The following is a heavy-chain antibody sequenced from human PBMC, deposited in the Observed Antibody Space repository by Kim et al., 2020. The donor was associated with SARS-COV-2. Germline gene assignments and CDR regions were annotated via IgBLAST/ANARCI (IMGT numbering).Heavy chain of an antibody. J-gene: IGHJ4*02. CDR1: GYTFTSYA. CDR2: INAGNGNT. V-gene: IGHV1-3*01. Sequence: ASVKVSCKASGYTFTSYAMHWVRQAPGQRLEWMGWINAGNGNTKYSQKFQGRVTITRDTSASTAYMELSSLRSEDTAVYYCARDRGPYSSGWSRIDYWGQGTLVTVSS. CDR3: ARDRGPYSSGWSRIDY. D-gene: IGHD6-19*01.